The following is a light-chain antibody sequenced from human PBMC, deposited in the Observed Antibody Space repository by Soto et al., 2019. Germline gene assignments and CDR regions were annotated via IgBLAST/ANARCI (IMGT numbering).Light chain of an antibody. CDR3: QPYGSSRT. J-gene: IGKJ1*01. CDR1: QSVSSSY. CDR2: GAS. V-gene: IGKV3-20*01. Sequence: EIVLTQSPGTLSLSPGERATLSCRASQSVSSSYLAWYQQKPGQAPRLLIYGASSRPTGIPDRFSGSGSGTDCALTISRLEPEDFAVYYCQPYGSSRTFGQGTKVEIK.